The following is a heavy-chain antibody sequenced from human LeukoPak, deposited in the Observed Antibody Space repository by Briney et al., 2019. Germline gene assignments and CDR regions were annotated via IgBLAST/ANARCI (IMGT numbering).Heavy chain of an antibody. J-gene: IGHJ4*02. D-gene: IGHD6-19*01. CDR1: GGSISSYY. V-gene: IGHV4-59*01. Sequence: SETLSLTCTVSGGSISSYYWSWIRQPPGKGLEWIGYIYYSGNTNYNPSLKSRVTISIDTSKNQFSLKLSSVTAADTAVYYCARGGSSGWLDYWGQGTLVTVS. CDR3: ARGGSSGWLDY. CDR2: IYYSGNT.